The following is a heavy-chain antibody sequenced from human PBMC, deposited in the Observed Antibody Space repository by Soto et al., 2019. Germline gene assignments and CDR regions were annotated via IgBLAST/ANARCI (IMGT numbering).Heavy chain of an antibody. D-gene: IGHD2-8*02. V-gene: IGHV5-10-1*01. CDR1: GYSFTSYW. Sequence: ESLKISCKGSGYSFTSYWINWVRQMPGKGLEWMGRIDPSDFYTNYSPSFQGHVTISADKSISTAYLQWSSLKASDTAMYYCERRLGTAWFDPWGQVTLVTVSS. J-gene: IGHJ5*02. CDR3: ERRLGTAWFDP. CDR2: IDPSDFYT.